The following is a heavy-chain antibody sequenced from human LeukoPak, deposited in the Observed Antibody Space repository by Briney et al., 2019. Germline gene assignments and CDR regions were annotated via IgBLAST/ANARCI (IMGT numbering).Heavy chain of an antibody. V-gene: IGHV4-59*04. CDR1: GGSISSYY. CDR2: VDPSGST. CDR3: ATVGASHYGDWYFAY. J-gene: IGHJ4*02. D-gene: IGHD4-17*01. Sequence: SETLSLTCTVSGGSISSYYWSWIRQPAGKGLEWIGNVDPSGSTYYNPSLKSRATISLDTSKKQFSLKLTSVTAADTAVYYCATVGASHYGDWYFAYWGQGTLVTVSS.